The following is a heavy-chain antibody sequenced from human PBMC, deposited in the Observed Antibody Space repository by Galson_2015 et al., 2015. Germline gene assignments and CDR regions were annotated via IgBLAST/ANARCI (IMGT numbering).Heavy chain of an antibody. V-gene: IGHV4-61*02. D-gene: IGHD3-22*01. J-gene: IGHJ4*02. CDR2: IYTSGST. CDR3: AALTFYYTSSGSSSFRFDY. Sequence: TLSLTCTVSGASISSGAYYWSWIRQPAGKALEWIGRIYTSGSTNYNPSLKSGVTISEDTSKNHFFLKLSSVTDADTAVYYCAALTFYYTSSGSSSFRFDYWGQGTLVTVSS. CDR1: GASISSGAYY.